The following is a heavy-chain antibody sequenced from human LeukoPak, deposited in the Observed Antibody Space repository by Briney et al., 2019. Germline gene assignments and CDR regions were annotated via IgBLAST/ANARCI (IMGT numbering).Heavy chain of an antibody. CDR3: ARMTPLAAGISYYYYMDV. CDR2: IDWDDDK. Sequence: SGPTLVNPTQTLTLTCTFSGFSLSTSGVGVGWIRQPPGKALEWLARIDWDDDKYYSTSLKTRLTISKDTSKNQVVLTMTNMDPVDTATYYCARMTPLAAGISYYYYMDVWGKGTTVSISS. D-gene: IGHD6-13*01. V-gene: IGHV2-70*11. CDR1: GFSLSTSGVG. J-gene: IGHJ6*03.